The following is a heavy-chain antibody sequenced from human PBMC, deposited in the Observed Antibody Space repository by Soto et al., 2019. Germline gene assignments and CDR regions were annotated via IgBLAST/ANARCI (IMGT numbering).Heavy chain of an antibody. V-gene: IGHV3-30-3*01. CDR3: ARDSIVVVPAAMAQDYYYGMDV. CDR1: GFTFSSYA. CDR2: ISYDGSNK. D-gene: IGHD2-2*01. Sequence: VGSLRLSCAASGFTFSSYAMHWVRQAPGKGLEWVAVISYDGSNKYYADSVKGRFTISRDNSKNTLYLQMNSLRAEDTAVYYCARDSIVVVPAAMAQDYYYGMDVWGRGTTVTVSS. J-gene: IGHJ6*02.